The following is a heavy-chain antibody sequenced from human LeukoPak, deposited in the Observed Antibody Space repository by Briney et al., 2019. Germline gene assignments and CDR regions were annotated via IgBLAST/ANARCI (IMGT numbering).Heavy chain of an antibody. CDR2: ISSGSSAI. Sequence: GGSLRLSCATSRFTFSSYSLSWVRQAPGKGLEWISYISSGSSAIYYADSVKGRFTISRDDAKNSLYLQMNSLRAEDTAVYYCARDHCSSTSRSYYYGMDVWGQGTTVTVSS. D-gene: IGHD2-2*01. V-gene: IGHV3-48*01. CDR1: RFTFSSYS. CDR3: ARDHCSSTSRSYYYGMDV. J-gene: IGHJ6*02.